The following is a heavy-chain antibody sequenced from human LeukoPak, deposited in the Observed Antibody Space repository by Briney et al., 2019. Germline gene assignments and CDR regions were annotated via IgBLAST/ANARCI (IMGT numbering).Heavy chain of an antibody. D-gene: IGHD1-26*01. J-gene: IGHJ4*02. Sequence: GGTLRLPCAASGFTYSNAWMSWAPQAPGKKLEWVGRIKSKTDGGTTDYDAPVKGRFTISRDDSKNTLYLQMNSLKTEDTAVYYCTTDSRATTATLDYWGQGTLVTVSS. CDR1: GFTYSNAW. V-gene: IGHV3-15*01. CDR2: IKSKTDGGTT. CDR3: TTDSRATTATLDY.